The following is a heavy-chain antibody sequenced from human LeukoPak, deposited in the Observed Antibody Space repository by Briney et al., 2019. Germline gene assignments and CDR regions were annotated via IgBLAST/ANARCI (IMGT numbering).Heavy chain of an antibody. V-gene: IGHV4-59*01. CDR1: GDSISSYY. J-gene: IGHJ4*02. CDR2: IYDSGKT. CDR3: ARGGGTLDY. Sequence: SETLSLTCTVSGDSISSYYWSWIRQPPGKGLEWIGYIYDSGKTNYNASLISRVTISVDTSKNQFSLKLTSVTPADTSVYYCARGGGTLDYWGQGTLVTVSS. D-gene: IGHD3-16*01.